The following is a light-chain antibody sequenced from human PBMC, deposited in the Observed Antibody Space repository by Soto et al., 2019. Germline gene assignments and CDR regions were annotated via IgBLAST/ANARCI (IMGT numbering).Light chain of an antibody. CDR3: VLYMGSGINGV. CDR2: STN. Sequence: QTVVTQKTSFSVSPGGTVTLTCGLSSGSVSTSYYPSWYQQTPGQAPRTLIYSTNTRSSGVPDRFSGSILGNKAALTITGAQADDESDYSCVLYMGSGINGVCGGGTKLTVL. CDR1: SGSVSTSYY. V-gene: IGLV8-61*01. J-gene: IGLJ3*02.